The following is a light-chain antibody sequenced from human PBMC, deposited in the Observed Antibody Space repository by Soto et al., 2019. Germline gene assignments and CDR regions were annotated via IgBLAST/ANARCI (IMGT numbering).Light chain of an antibody. V-gene: IGKV3-15*01. CDR2: GAS. J-gene: IGKJ1*01. Sequence: EIVMTQSPATVSVSPGERATLSCRASQSVSSNLAWYQQKPGQAPRLLIYGASTRATGIPARFSGSGSGTEFTLTISSLQSEDFAVYYCQQRTNWPPWTFGQGTKVDIK. CDR1: QSVSSN. CDR3: QQRTNWPPWT.